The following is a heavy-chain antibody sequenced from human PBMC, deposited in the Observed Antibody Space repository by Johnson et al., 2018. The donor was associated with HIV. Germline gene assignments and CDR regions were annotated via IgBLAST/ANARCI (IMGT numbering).Heavy chain of an antibody. J-gene: IGHJ3*02. CDR3: AKDLFTEREDDVFDS. V-gene: IGHV3-33*06. CDR2: IWYDGSNK. CDR1: GFTFSS. D-gene: IGHD1-26*01. Sequence: QVQLVESGGGVVQPGRSLRLSCAASGFTFSSMHWDRQAPGKGLEWVAVIWYDGSNKYYADSVKGRFTISRDNSKNTLYLQMNSLRAEDTAVYYCAKDLFTEREDDVFDSWGQGTMVTVSS.